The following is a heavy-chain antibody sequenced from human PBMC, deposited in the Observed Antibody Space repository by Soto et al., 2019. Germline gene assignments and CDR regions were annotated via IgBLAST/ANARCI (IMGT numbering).Heavy chain of an antibody. CDR1: GYSFTDYH. J-gene: IGHJ4*02. CDR2: INPKSGGT. V-gene: IGHV1-2*06. CDR3: ARSLGETTSLFDY. Sequence: QVQLVQSGAEVKKPGASVKVSCKASGYSFTDYHIHWVRQAPGQGLEWLGRINPKSGGTTYAQKFQGRVTVTRDTSTSTVYMELSGLGSEDTAMYYCARSLGETTSLFDYWGQGSLVTVSA. D-gene: IGHD1-26*01.